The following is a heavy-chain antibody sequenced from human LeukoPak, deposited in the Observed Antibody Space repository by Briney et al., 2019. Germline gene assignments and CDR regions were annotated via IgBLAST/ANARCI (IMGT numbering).Heavy chain of an antibody. CDR1: GFTFSSYG. V-gene: IGHV3-33*01. CDR2: IWYDGSNK. Sequence: WGSLRLSCAASGFTFSSYGMHWVRQAPGKGLERVAVIWYDGSNKYYADSVKGRFTISRDNSTNTLYLQMHSLRGEDTTVYYCGRARDCYGTFYYFDYWGQGTLVTVS. CDR3: GRARDCYGTFYYFDY. J-gene: IGHJ4*02. D-gene: IGHD2-21*01.